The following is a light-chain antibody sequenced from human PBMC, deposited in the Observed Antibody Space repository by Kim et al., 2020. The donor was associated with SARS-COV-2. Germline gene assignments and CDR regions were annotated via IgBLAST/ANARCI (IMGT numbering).Light chain of an antibody. V-gene: IGLV2-23*03. J-gene: IGLJ2*01. CDR3: CSYAGSSTFVV. CDR1: SSDVGSYNL. Sequence: QSALTQPSSVSGSPGQSITISCTGTSSDVGSYNLVSLYQQHPGKAPKLMFYEGSKRPSGVSNRFSGSKSGNTASLTISGLQAEDEADYYCCSYAGSSTFVVFGGGTKLTVL. CDR2: EGS.